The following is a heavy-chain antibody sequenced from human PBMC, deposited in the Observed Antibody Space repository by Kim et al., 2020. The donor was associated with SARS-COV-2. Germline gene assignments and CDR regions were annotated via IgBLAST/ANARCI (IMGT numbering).Heavy chain of an antibody. V-gene: IGHV1-69*13. J-gene: IGHJ6*02. CDR1: GGTFSSYA. CDR3: ATEGGITMVRGVTPKDYYYVGMDV. D-gene: IGHD3-10*01. Sequence: SVKVSCKASGGTFSSYAISWVRQAPGQGLEWMGGIIPIFGTANYAQKFQGRVTITADESTSTAYMELSSLRSEDTAVYYCATEGGITMVRGVTPKDYYYVGMDVWGQGTTVTVSS. CDR2: IIPIFGTA.